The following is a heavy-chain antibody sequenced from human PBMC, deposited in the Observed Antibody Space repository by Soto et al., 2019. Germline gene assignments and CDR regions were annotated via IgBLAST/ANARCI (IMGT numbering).Heavy chain of an antibody. CDR2: INHSGST. J-gene: IGHJ4*02. D-gene: IGHD6-19*01. CDR3: ARDRDSGIAEHLFDY. CDR1: GGSFSGYY. Sequence: SETLSLTCAVYGGSFSGYYWSWIRQPPGKGLEWIGEINHSGSTNYNPSLKSRVTISVDTSKNQFSLKLSSVTAADTAVYYCARDRDSGIAEHLFDYWGQGTLVTVSS. V-gene: IGHV4-34*01.